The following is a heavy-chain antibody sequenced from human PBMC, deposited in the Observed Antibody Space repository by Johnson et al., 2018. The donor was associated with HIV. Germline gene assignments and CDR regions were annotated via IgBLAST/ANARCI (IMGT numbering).Heavy chain of an antibody. V-gene: IGHV3-7*05. J-gene: IGHJ3*02. CDR2: VRQDGRPK. CDR3: VRESRVGRRDDAFDM. Sequence: VQLVESGGGVVRPGGSLRLTCVASGFSLSAHYMTWVRQAPGQGLEWVANVRQDGRPKYYMDSVKGRSTISRDNAKNSVYLQMNSLRVDDTAVYYCVRESRVGRRDDAFDMWGQGTMVTVAS. D-gene: IGHD1-26*01. CDR1: GFSLSAHY.